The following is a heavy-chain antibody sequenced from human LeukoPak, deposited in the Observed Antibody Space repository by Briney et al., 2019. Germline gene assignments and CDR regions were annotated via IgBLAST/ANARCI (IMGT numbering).Heavy chain of an antibody. Sequence: AGSLTLSCAASGFTVSSDYMSWLRQAPGKGLEWLSVLYSGGYTYYADSVKGRFSISNDNSKNTLYLEVNILRAAYRAVHYCVRAKVGAAGFFAYWGQGNLVTVSS. CDR3: VRAKVGAAGFFAY. V-gene: IGHV3-53*01. D-gene: IGHD1-26*01. CDR2: LYSGGYT. J-gene: IGHJ4*02. CDR1: GFTVSSDY.